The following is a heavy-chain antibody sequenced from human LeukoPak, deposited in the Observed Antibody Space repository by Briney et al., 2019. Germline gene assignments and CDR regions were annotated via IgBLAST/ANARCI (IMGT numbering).Heavy chain of an antibody. CDR2: IIPILGIA. V-gene: IGHV1-69*04. D-gene: IGHD3-22*01. Sequence: ASVKVSCKASGGTFSSYAISWVRQAPGQGLEWMGRIIPILGIANYAQKFQGRVTITADKSTSTAYMELSSLRSEDTAVYYCAKVRDYDADFDYWGQGTLVTVSS. CDR1: GGTFSSYA. J-gene: IGHJ4*02. CDR3: AKVRDYDADFDY.